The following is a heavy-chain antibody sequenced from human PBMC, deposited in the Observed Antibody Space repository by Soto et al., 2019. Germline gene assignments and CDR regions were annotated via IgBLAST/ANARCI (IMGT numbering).Heavy chain of an antibody. CDR3: ARDFLGADIVAGPPKYGMDV. Sequence: ASVKVSCKASGYTFTGYYMHWVRQAPGQGLEWMGWINPNSGGTNYAQKFQGWVTMTRDTSISTAYMELSRLRSDDTAVYYCARDFLGADIVAGPPKYGMDVWGQGTTVTVSS. J-gene: IGHJ6*02. CDR1: GYTFTGYY. V-gene: IGHV1-2*04. D-gene: IGHD2-15*01. CDR2: INPNSGGT.